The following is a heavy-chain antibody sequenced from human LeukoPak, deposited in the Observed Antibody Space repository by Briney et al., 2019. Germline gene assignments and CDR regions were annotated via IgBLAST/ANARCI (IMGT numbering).Heavy chain of an antibody. V-gene: IGHV4-30-2*01. D-gene: IGHD5-12*01. CDR1: GGSISSGGYY. Sequence: PSETLSLTCTVSGGSISSGGYYWSWIRQPPGKGLEWIGYIYHSGSTYYNPSLKSRVTISVDRSKNQFSLKLSSVTAADTAVYYCARGTPDYDYWGQGTTVTVSS. J-gene: IGHJ4*03. CDR3: ARGTPDYDY. CDR2: IYHSGST.